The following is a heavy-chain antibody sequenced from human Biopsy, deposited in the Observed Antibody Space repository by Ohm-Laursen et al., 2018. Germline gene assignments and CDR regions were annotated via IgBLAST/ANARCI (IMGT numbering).Heavy chain of an antibody. CDR1: GGTFSNYG. Sequence: SPVKVSCKAPGGTFSNYGVNWVRQAPGQGLEWLGGNIPILGTGNYAQKFQDRVTVAADTSTSTATMELRSLRSDDTAVYYCATKLTGYFHHWGQGTLVIVSS. J-gene: IGHJ1*01. CDR2: NIPILGTG. V-gene: IGHV1-69*06. D-gene: IGHD3-9*01. CDR3: ATKLTGYFHH.